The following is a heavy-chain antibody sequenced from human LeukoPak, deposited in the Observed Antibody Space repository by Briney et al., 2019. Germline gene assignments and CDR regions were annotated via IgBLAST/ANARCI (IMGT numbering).Heavy chain of an antibody. CDR2: VFDSGST. D-gene: IGHD1-1*01. Sequence: SETLSLXCSVSGASFSTNYWSWIRQPPGRGLEWIGYVFDSGSTNYNLSLKSRVTISVDTSTKQFSLRLSSVTAADTAVYYCARLYQQSKWKYYYYYMDVWGKGTAVTVSS. J-gene: IGHJ6*03. CDR1: GASFSTNY. V-gene: IGHV4-59*01. CDR3: ARLYQQSKWKYYYYYMDV.